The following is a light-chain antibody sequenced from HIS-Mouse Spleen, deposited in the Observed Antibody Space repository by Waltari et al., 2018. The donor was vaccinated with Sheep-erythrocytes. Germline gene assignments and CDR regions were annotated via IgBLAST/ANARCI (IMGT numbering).Light chain of an antibody. V-gene: IGLV3-1*01. CDR3: SSYTSSSTLV. J-gene: IGLJ1*01. CDR1: KLGDKY. Sequence: SYELTQPPSVSVSPGQTASITCSGDKLGDKYACWYQQKPGQSPVLVIYQDSKRPSGIPERFSGSNSGNTATLTISGLQAEDEADYYCSSYTSSSTLVFGTGTKVTVL. CDR2: QDS.